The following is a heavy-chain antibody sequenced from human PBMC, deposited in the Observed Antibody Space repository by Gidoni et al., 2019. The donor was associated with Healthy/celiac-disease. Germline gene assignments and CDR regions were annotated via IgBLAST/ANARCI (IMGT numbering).Heavy chain of an antibody. V-gene: IGHV4-59*01. J-gene: IGHJ4*02. CDR2: LYYSVST. Sequence: QVQLQESGPGLVKPSETLSLTCTVSGGSISIYYWSWIRQPPGKGLEWIGYLYYSVSTNYNPSLKSRVTISVDTSKNQFSLKLSSVTAADTAVYYCARANGYCSSTSCHYYFDYWGQGTLVTVSS. CDR3: ARANGYCSSTSCHYYFDY. CDR1: GGSISIYY. D-gene: IGHD2-2*01.